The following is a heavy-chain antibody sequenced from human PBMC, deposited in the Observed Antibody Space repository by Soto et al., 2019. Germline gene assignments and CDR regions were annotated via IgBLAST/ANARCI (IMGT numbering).Heavy chain of an antibody. J-gene: IGHJ5*01. CDR3: ARGRYCLTGRCFPNWFDS. D-gene: IGHD2-15*01. CDR1: GDSISTVDYF. Sequence: QVQLLQSGPGLVKPSQTLSLTCSVSGDSISTVDYFWAWIRQPPGQALEYIGYIYKSATTYYNPSFESRVALSLDTSKSQLSLNVTSVTAADTAVYFCARGRYCLTGRCFPNWFDSWGQGTLVTVSS. CDR2: IYKSATT. V-gene: IGHV4-30-4*01.